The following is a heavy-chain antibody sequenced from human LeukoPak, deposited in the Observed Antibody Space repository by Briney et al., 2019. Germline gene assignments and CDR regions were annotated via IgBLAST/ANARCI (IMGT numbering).Heavy chain of an antibody. V-gene: IGHV3-30-3*01. D-gene: IGHD1-26*01. Sequence: PGGSLRLSCAASGFTFSSYAMHWVRQAPGKGLEWVAVISYDGSNKYYADSVKGRFTISRDNSKNTLYLQMNSLRAEDTAVYYCARDVLGSGSRFDYWGQGTLVTVSS. CDR3: ARDVLGSGSRFDY. J-gene: IGHJ4*02. CDR2: ISYDGSNK. CDR1: GFTFSSYA.